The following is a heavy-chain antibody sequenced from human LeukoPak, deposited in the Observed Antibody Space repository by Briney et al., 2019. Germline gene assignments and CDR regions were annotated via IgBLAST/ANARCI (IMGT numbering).Heavy chain of an antibody. J-gene: IGHJ6*02. CDR3: ARRRPKPEYLFYYRGMDV. D-gene: IGHD2-2*01. Sequence: GGSLRLSCVASGFTVSSNYMNWVRQAPGKGLEWVSVVYSGGDTYYADSVKGRFTISRDNSKNTLYLHMNSLRAEDTAVYYCARRRPKPEYLFYYRGMDVWGQGTTVTVSS. CDR2: VYSGGDT. CDR1: GFTVSSNY. V-gene: IGHV3-66*01.